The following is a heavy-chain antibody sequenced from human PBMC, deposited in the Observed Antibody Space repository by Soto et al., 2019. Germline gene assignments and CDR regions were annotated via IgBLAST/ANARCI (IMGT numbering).Heavy chain of an antibody. D-gene: IGHD1-26*01. V-gene: IGHV1-69*13. CDR3: ARASLVGATVDAFDI. CDR2: IIPIFGTA. CDR1: GGTFSSYA. J-gene: IGHJ3*02. Sequence: VASVKVSCKASGGTFSSYAISWVRQAPGQGLEWMGGIIPIFGTANYAQKFQGRVTITADESTSTAYMELSSLRSEDTAVYYCARASLVGATVDAFDIWGQGTMVTVSS.